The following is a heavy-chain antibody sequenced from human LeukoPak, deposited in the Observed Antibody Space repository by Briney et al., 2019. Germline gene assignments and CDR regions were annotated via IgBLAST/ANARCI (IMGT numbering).Heavy chain of an antibody. D-gene: IGHD3-9*01. V-gene: IGHV3-15*01. Sequence: GGSLRLSCAADGFTFSNAWMSWVRQAPGKGLEWVGRIKSKTDGGTTEYAAPVKGRFTISRDDSKNTLYLQMNSLETEDTAVYYCATYRTGYYYFDYWGPGTLVTVSS. CDR3: ATYRTGYYYFDY. J-gene: IGHJ4*02. CDR2: IKSKTDGGTT. CDR1: GFTFSNAW.